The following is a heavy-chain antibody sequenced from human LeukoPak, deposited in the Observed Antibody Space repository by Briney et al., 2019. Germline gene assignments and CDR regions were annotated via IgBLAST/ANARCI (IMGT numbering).Heavy chain of an antibody. J-gene: IGHJ4*02. D-gene: IGHD5-24*01. CDR3: AKDLSRWLQYTRFDY. V-gene: IGHV3-23*01. CDR2: ISGSGGST. CDR1: GFTFSSYA. Sequence: GGSLRLSCAASGFTFSSYAMSWVRQAPGKGLEWVSAISGSGGSTYYVDSVKGRFTISRDNSKNTLYLQMNSLRAEDTAVYYCAKDLSRWLQYTRFDYWGQGTLVTVSS.